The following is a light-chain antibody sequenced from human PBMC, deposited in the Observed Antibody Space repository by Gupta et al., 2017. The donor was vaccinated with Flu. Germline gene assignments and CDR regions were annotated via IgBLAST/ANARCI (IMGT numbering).Light chain of an antibody. CDR2: EVS. CDR1: DVGAYNY. V-gene: IGLV2-8*01. CDR3: SSYAGSNTLV. Sequence: DVGAYNYVSWYQQHPGTAPKLMIYEVSKRPSGVPDRFSGSKSGNTASLTVSGLPADDEADYYCSSYAGSNTLVFGGGPKLTVL. J-gene: IGLJ2*01.